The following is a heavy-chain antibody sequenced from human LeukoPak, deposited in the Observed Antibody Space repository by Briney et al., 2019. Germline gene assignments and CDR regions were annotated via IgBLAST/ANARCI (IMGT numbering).Heavy chain of an antibody. Sequence: GGSLRLSCAASGFTFSSYVMHWVRQAPGKGLEWVAVIWYDGSNKYYADSVKGRFTISRDNSKNTLYLQMNSLRAEDTAVYYCAQNYYGLIFQHWGQGTLVTVSS. J-gene: IGHJ1*01. D-gene: IGHD3-10*01. CDR2: IWYDGSNK. CDR3: AQNYYGLIFQH. CDR1: GFTFSSYV. V-gene: IGHV3-30*02.